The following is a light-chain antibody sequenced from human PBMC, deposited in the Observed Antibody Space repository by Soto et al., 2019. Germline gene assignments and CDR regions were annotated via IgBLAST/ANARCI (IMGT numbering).Light chain of an antibody. CDR1: QSVSSN. CDR2: GAS. V-gene: IGKV3-15*01. CDR3: QQYNNWPQT. Sequence: EIVMTQSPATLSVSPGERATLSCRASQSVSSNLAWYQQKPGQAPRLLIYGASTRATGXPXRFXGSGSGTEFTLTXXXXXSEDFAVYYCQQYNNWPQTFGQGTKVEIK. J-gene: IGKJ1*01.